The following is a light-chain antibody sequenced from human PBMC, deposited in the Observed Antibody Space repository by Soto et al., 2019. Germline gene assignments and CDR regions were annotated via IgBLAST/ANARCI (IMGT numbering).Light chain of an antibody. CDR2: GAS. V-gene: IGKV3D-15*01. CDR3: QQYNNWPPT. J-gene: IGKJ1*01. CDR1: QSVSGN. Sequence: EIVMTQSPATLSVSPGERATLSCRASQSVSGNLAWYQQKPGQAPRLLIYGASTRATGIPARFSGSGSGTEFTLSISIVQSEAFAVDYCQQYNNWPPTFGQGTKGEIK.